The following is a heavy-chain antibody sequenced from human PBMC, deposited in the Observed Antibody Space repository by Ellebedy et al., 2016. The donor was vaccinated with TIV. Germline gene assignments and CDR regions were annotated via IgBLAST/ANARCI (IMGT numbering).Heavy chain of an antibody. CDR1: GGSINSYY. CDR3: ARDSDNSRWYL. D-gene: IGHD4-23*01. Sequence: SETLSLTXSVSGGSINSYYWSWIRQSPVKGLEWIGYVHYSGGTKYSPSLKSRVFISIDTSKNQFSLKLSSVPAADTAVYYCARDSDNSRWYLWGQGTLVTVSS. V-gene: IGHV4-59*01. CDR2: VHYSGGT. J-gene: IGHJ5*02.